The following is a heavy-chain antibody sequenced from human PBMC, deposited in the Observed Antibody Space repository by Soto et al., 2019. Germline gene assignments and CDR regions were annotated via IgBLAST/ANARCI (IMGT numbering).Heavy chain of an antibody. Sequence: QVQLQESGPGLVKPSGTLSLTCAVSSGSISSSNWWSWVRPPPGKGLEWIGEIYHSGSTNYNPSLKSRVPITVDKSKSQFSLKLSAVTAADTAVYYCARAMTSGYFDYWGQGTLVTVSS. CDR1: SGSISSSNW. CDR3: ARAMTSGYFDY. CDR2: IYHSGST. V-gene: IGHV4-4*02. J-gene: IGHJ4*02. D-gene: IGHD4-17*01.